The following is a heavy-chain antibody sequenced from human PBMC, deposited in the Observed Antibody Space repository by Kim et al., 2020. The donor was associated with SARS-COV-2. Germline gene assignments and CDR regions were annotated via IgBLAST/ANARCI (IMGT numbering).Heavy chain of an antibody. D-gene: IGHD2-21*02. CDR1: GFTFDDYG. V-gene: IGHV3-20*01. J-gene: IGHJ5*02. CDR3: AKGSDLPLFDP. Sequence: GGSLRLSCAASGFTFDDYGMSWVRQAPGKGLEWVSGINWNGGSTGYADSVKGRFTISRDNAKNSLYLQMNSLRAEDTALYHCAKGSDLPLFDPWGQGTLVTVSS. CDR2: INWNGGST.